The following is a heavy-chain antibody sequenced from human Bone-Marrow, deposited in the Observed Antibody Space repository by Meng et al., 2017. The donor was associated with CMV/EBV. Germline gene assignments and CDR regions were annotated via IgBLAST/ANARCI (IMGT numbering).Heavy chain of an antibody. D-gene: IGHD3-3*01. CDR2: INHSGST. Sequence: SFRGNYWSWVRQPPGKGLEWIGEINHSGSTNNNPSLKSRVTISVDTSKNQFSLKLSSVTAADTAVYYCARGRWVLRFLEWLNNWFDPWGQGTLVTVSS. J-gene: IGHJ5*02. V-gene: IGHV4-34*01. CDR1: SFRGNY. CDR3: ARGRWVLRFLEWLNNWFDP.